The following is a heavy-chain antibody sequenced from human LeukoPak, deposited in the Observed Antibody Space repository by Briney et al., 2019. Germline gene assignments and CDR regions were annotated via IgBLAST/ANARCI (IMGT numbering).Heavy chain of an antibody. Sequence: PGGSLRLSCAASGFTFSSYAMSWVRQAPGKGLEWVSAISGSGGSTYYADSAKGRFTISRDNSKNTLYLQMNSLRAEDTAVYYCAKDRSTFCNGGSCYSHFDYCGQGTLVTVSS. D-gene: IGHD2-15*01. CDR3: AKDRSTFCNGGSCYSHFDY. CDR2: ISGSGGST. V-gene: IGHV3-23*01. J-gene: IGHJ4*02. CDR1: GFTFSSYA.